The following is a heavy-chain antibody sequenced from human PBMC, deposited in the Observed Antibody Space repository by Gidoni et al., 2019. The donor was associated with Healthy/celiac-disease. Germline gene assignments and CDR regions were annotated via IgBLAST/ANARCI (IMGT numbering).Heavy chain of an antibody. V-gene: IGHV1-69*19. CDR1: GGTFSSYA. Sequence: QVQLVQSGAEVKKPGSSVKVSCKASGGTFSSYAISWVRQAPGQGLEWMGGIIPIFGTANYAQKFQGRVTITADESTSTAYMELSSLRSEDTAVYYCAVGPFWGSYLGPYYYYGMDVWGQGTTVTVSS. D-gene: IGHD1-26*01. J-gene: IGHJ6*02. CDR3: AVGPFWGSYLGPYYYYGMDV. CDR2: IIPIFGTA.